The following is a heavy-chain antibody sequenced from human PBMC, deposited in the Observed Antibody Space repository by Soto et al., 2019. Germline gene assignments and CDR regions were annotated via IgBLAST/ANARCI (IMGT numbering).Heavy chain of an antibody. V-gene: IGHV1-46*01. CDR2: INPSLGRA. Sequence: QVQVVQSGTEVRKPGASVKLSCKASGYSLTTNHMHWVRQAPGQGLEWMGIINPSLGRANYAQKFQGRVAMTWDTSRSTFYMELNSLRSDDTAVYFCARAPSSSTSFFFDYWGQGTLVTVSS. CDR3: ARAPSSSTSFFFDY. CDR1: GYSLTTNH. J-gene: IGHJ4*02. D-gene: IGHD6-6*01.